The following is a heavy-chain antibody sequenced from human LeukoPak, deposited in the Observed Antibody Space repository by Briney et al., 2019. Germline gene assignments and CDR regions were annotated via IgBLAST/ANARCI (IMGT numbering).Heavy chain of an antibody. CDR3: ARDGQDYGDYVAGYMDV. Sequence: SVEVSCKASGGTFSSYAISWVRQAPGQGLEWMGRIIPIFGTANYAQKFQGRVTITTDESTSTAYMELSSLRSEDTAVYYCARDGQDYGDYVAGYMDVWGKGTTVTVSS. CDR1: GGTFSSYA. V-gene: IGHV1-69*05. CDR2: IIPIFGTA. D-gene: IGHD4-17*01. J-gene: IGHJ6*03.